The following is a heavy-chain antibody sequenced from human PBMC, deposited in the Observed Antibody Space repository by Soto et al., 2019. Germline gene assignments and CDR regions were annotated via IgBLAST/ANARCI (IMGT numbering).Heavy chain of an antibody. CDR3: ARDFVVGGPTINYYYGMDV. V-gene: IGHV3-66*01. CDR1: GIPTSSNY. CDR2: IYSAGNT. D-gene: IGHD1-26*01. J-gene: IGHJ6*02. Sequence: PGGPLSPSCAAVGIPTSSNYMSWVRQAPGKWLEWISIIYSAGNTYYADSVKGRFTISRDNSKNTLYLQMNSLGAEDTAVYYCARDFVVGGPTINYYYGMDVWGQGT.